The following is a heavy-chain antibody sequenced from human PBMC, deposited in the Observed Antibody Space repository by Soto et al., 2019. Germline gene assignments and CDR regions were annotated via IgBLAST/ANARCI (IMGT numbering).Heavy chain of an antibody. J-gene: IGHJ5*02. D-gene: IGHD3-16*01. CDR3: AGGGPGTNWFDP. V-gene: IGHV1-2*04. CDR1: GYTFTGYY. CDR2: INPNSGGT. Sequence: ASVKVSCKASGYTFTGYYMHWVRQAPGQGLEWMGWINPNSGGTNYAQKFQGWVTMTKDTSISTAYMELSRLRSDDTAVYYCAGGGPGTNWFDPWGQGTLVTVSS.